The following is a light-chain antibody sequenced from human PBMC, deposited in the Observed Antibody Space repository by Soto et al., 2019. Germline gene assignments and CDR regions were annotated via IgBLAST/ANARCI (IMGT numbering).Light chain of an antibody. J-gene: IGLJ1*01. CDR2: HVS. Sequence: SVLTQPASVSGSPGQSITLSCTGTSSDVGAYNYVSWYQQHPGRAPQLIIYHVSNRPSGVSNRFSGSKSDNTASLTISGLQAEDEADYYCSSFTSSSSYVFGPGTKVTVL. CDR1: SSDVGAYNY. V-gene: IGLV2-14*03. CDR3: SSFTSSSSYV.